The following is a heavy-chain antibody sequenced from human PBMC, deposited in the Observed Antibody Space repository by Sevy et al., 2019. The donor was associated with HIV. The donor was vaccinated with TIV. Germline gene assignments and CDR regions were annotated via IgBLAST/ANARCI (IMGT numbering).Heavy chain of an antibody. CDR3: GKDGYKPSVGDENYYYYYMDV. Sequence: GGSLRLSCAASGFTFSSYAMSWVRQAPGKGLEWVSAISGSGGSTYYADSVKGRFNISRDNSKYTLYLQMDSLRAEDTAVYYCGKDGYKPSVGDENYYYYYMDVWGKGTMVTVSS. CDR2: ISGSGGST. D-gene: IGHD1-20*01. CDR1: GFTFSSYA. J-gene: IGHJ6*03. V-gene: IGHV3-23*01.